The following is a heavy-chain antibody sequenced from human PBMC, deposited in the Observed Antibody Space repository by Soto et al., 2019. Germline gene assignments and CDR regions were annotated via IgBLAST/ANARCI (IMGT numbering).Heavy chain of an antibody. D-gene: IGHD2-8*01. V-gene: IGHV4-39*01. CDR2: IHYSGST. Sequence: PSETLSLTCTVSGDSIGTTHSYWAWIRQSPGKGLEWIGNIHYSGSTYYMPSLRRRVTLSVDTSKNQFSLRLTSVTAEDTAVYYCARHEGNGNVWPLDYWGQGILVTVS. CDR1: GDSIGTTHSY. J-gene: IGHJ4*02. CDR3: ARHEGNGNVWPLDY.